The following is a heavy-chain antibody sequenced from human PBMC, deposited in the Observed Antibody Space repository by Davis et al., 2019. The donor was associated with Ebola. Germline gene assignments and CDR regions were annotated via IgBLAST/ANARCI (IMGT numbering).Heavy chain of an antibody. CDR2: IVVGSGNT. J-gene: IGHJ5*02. D-gene: IGHD3-16*01. Sequence: AASVKVSCKASGFTFTSSAMQWVRQARGQRLEWIGWIVVGSGNTNYAQKFQGRVTITRDMSTSTSYLDLTNLRSEDTAVYYCARNKKRVGGKGEFDPWGQGTLVTVSS. CDR1: GFTFTSSA. CDR3: ARNKKRVGGKGEFDP. V-gene: IGHV1-58*02.